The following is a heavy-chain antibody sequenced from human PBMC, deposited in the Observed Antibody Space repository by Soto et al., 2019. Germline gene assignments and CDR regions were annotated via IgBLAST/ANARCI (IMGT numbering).Heavy chain of an antibody. Sequence: GGSLRLSCATSGFTFSNYWMNWARQAPGKGLEWVANIDKDGGETNYVNSVKGRFTISRDNAKNSLYLQMNSLGTEDTAVYYCARQHCGGDCHLDSWGQGTLVTVSS. CDR3: ARQHCGGDCHLDS. V-gene: IGHV3-7*01. D-gene: IGHD2-21*02. CDR2: IDKDGGET. J-gene: IGHJ4*02. CDR1: GFTFSNYW.